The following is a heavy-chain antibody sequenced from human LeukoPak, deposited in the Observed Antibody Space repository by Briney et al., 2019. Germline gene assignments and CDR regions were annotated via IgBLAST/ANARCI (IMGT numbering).Heavy chain of an antibody. CDR1: VYSISNGDY. V-gene: IGHV4-38-2*02. Sequence: PSETLSLTCTVSVYSISNGDYWGWIRQPPGKGLEWIGNIHHSGSTYYNPSLKSRVTISVDTSKNQFSLKLSSVTAADTAVYYCARVYYGSGYRFDPWGQGALVTASS. CDR3: ARVYYGSGYRFDP. CDR2: IHHSGST. J-gene: IGHJ5*02. D-gene: IGHD3-10*01.